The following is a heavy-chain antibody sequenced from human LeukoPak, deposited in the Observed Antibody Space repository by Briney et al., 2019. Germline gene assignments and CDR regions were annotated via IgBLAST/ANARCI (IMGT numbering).Heavy chain of an antibody. J-gene: IGHJ5*02. CDR1: GGSISSYY. Sequence: SETLSLTCTVSGGSISSYYWSWIRQPPGRGLEWIGTIYHSGSTYYNPSLKSRVTISVDTSKNQFSLKLSSVTAADTAVYFCARAYSSSWYFNWFDPWGQGTLVTVSS. CDR2: IYHSGST. V-gene: IGHV4-59*08. CDR3: ARAYSSSWYFNWFDP. D-gene: IGHD6-13*01.